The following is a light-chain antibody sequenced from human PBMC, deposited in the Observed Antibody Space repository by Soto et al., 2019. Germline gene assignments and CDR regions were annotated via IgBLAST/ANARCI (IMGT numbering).Light chain of an antibody. J-gene: IGLJ3*02. Sequence: QSVLTQPASVSGSPGQSITISCTGTSSDVGSYNLVSWYQQHPGKAPKLMIYEGSKRPSGVSNRFSGSKSGNTASLTISGLQAEDEADYYCCSYAGSSTHLVFGGGTKLTV. V-gene: IGLV2-23*01. CDR1: SSDVGSYNL. CDR3: CSYAGSSTHLV. CDR2: EGS.